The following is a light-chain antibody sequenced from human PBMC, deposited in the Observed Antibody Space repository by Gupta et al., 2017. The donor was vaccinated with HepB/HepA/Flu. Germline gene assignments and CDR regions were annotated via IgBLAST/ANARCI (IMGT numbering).Light chain of an antibody. V-gene: IGLV1-44*01. CDR3: SLWDASLHVV. J-gene: IGLJ2*01. Sequence: QSVLRQPPSASGTPGQRVTISCSGTSSNIGTNTVNWYQQFPGSAPRLLIYLNNQRPSGVSVRFSGSKSGTSASLAISRLQSEDEAIYFCSLWDASLHVVFGGGTKLTVL. CDR2: LNN. CDR1: SSNIGTNT.